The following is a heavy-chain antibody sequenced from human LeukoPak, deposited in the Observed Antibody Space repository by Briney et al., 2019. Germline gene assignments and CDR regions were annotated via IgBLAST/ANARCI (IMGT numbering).Heavy chain of an antibody. V-gene: IGHV1-46*01. Sequence: GASVKVSYRASGYSFTNYYMHWVRQAPGRGLEWMGIINPSGGSTTYAQKFQGRVTMTRDTSTSTVYMELSSLRSEDTAVYYCARNRWLDYWGQGTLVTVSS. CDR1: GYSFTNYY. CDR2: INPSGGST. J-gene: IGHJ4*02. D-gene: IGHD5-24*01. CDR3: ARNRWLDY.